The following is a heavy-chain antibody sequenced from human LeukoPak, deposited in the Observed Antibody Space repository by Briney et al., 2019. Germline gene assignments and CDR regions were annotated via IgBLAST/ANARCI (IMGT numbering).Heavy chain of an antibody. CDR3: ARVKQQPSSYYYYYYYMDV. CDR2: INPNSGGT. D-gene: IGHD6-13*01. J-gene: IGHJ6*03. Sequence: EASVKVSCKASGYTFTGYYMHWVRQAPGQGLEWMGWINPNSGGTNYAQKFQGRVTMTRDTSISTAYMELSRLRSDDTAVYYCARVKQQPSSYYYYYYYMDVWGKGTTVTVSS. V-gene: IGHV1-2*02. CDR1: GYTFTGYY.